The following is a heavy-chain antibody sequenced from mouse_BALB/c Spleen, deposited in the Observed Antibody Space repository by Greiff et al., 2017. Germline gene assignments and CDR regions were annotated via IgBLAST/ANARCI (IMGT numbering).Heavy chain of an antibody. V-gene: IGHV1-14*01. CDR2: INPYNDGT. CDR1: GYTFTSYV. D-gene: IGHD1-1*01. Sequence: VQLQQSGPELVKPGASVKMSCKASGYTFTSYVMHWVKQKPGQGLEWIGYINPYNDGTKYNEKFKGKATLTSDKSSSTAYMELSSLTSEDSAVYYCALGDYYGSSYRYFDVWGAGTTVTVSS. CDR3: ALGDYYGSSYRYFDV. J-gene: IGHJ1*01.